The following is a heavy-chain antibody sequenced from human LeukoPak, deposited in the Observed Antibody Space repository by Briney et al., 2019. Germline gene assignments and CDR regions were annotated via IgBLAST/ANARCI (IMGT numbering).Heavy chain of an antibody. CDR3: ASKGLAAAGPPLFDY. CDR2: IYYSGST. V-gene: IGHV4-39*01. J-gene: IGHJ4*02. CDR1: GGSISSSSYY. D-gene: IGHD6-13*01. Sequence: SETLSLTCTVSGGSISSSSYYWGWIRQPPGKGLEWIGSIYYSGSTYYNPSLKSRVTISVDTSKNQFSLKLSSVTAADTAVYYCASKGLAAAGPPLFDYWGQGILVTVSS.